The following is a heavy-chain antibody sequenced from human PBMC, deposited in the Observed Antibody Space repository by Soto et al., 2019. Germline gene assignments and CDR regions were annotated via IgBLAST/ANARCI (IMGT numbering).Heavy chain of an antibody. CDR3: WRVGDTWGGYFDF. V-gene: IGHV4-39*01. CDR1: RGSITRGNDY. D-gene: IGHD3-16*01. J-gene: IGHJ4*02. CDR2: IYYTRST. Sequence: SETLSLTCTVSRGSITRGNDYWGWVLQPAAKWLEWIGSIYYTRSTYSNPSLKSRVTISVATAKKPFSLKLNSVTAPDTAVYYCWRVGDTWGGYFDFWAQGTLVTVSS.